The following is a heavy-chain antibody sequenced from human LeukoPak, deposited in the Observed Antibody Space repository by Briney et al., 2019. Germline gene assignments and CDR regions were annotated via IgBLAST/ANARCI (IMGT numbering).Heavy chain of an antibody. D-gene: IGHD1-26*01. Sequence: SETLSLTCAVYGESFSGYYWSWVRQPPGKGLEWIGEIHYRGTTNYNPSLKSRETVSADTSRNQFSLNLTSVTAADTAVYYCATLIVGTTYFDHWGHGSLVTVSS. J-gene: IGHJ4*01. CDR3: ATLIVGTTYFDH. CDR1: GESFSGYY. CDR2: IHYRGTT. V-gene: IGHV4-34*01.